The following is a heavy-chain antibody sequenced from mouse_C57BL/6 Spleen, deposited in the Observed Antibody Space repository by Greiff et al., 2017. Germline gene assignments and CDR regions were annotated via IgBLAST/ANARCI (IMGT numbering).Heavy chain of an antibody. CDR1: GYTFTDYY. V-gene: IGHV1-26*01. J-gene: IGHJ2*01. CDR3: ARHWDYFDY. D-gene: IGHD4-1*01. CDR2: INPNNGGT. Sequence: VQLQQSGPELVKPGASVKISCKASGYTFTDYYMNWVKQSHGKSLEWIGDINPNNGGTSYNQKFKGKATLTVDKSSSTAYMELRSLTSEDSAVYYCARHWDYFDYWGQGTTLTVSS.